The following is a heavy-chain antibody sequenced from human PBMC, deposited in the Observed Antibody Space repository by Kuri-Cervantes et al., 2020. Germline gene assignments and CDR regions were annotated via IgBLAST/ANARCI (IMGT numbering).Heavy chain of an antibody. CDR2: ISAYNGNT. V-gene: IGHV1-18*01. CDR1: GYTFTSYD. CDR3: ARTDCSSTSCYFYYYYMDV. D-gene: IGHD2-2*01. J-gene: IGHJ6*03. Sequence: ASVKVSCKASGYTFTSYDINWVRQATGQGLEWMGWISAYNGNTNYAQKLQGRVTMTTDTSTSTAYMELRSLRSDDTAVYYCARTDCSSTSCYFYYYYMDVWGKGTTVTVSS.